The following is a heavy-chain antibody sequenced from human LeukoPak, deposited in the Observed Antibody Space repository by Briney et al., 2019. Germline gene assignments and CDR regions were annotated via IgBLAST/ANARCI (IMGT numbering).Heavy chain of an antibody. Sequence: ASVKVSCKASGYTFTGYYMHWVRQAPGQGLEWMGWINPNSGGTNYAQKFQGRVTMTRDTSISTAYMELSRLRSDDTAVYYCARGGTYCSSNSCAPDYWGQGTLVTVSS. CDR2: INPNSGGT. V-gene: IGHV1-2*02. J-gene: IGHJ4*02. CDR1: GYTFTGYY. D-gene: IGHD2-2*01. CDR3: ARGGTYCSSNSCAPDY.